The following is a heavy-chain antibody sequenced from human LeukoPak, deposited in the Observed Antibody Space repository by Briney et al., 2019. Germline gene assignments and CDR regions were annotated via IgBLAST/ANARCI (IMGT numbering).Heavy chain of an antibody. Sequence: GGSLRLSCEASGFNFRTYGMSWVRQAPGKGLEWVSFISGFGGATGYADSVKGRFTISRDNSKNIVYLQMNSLRAEDTAVYYCAKDSISVSGNYLLGGTFDFWGQGTLVAVSS. D-gene: IGHD3-22*01. J-gene: IGHJ4*02. V-gene: IGHV3-23*01. CDR2: ISGFGGAT. CDR3: AKDSISVSGNYLLGGTFDF. CDR1: GFNFRTYG.